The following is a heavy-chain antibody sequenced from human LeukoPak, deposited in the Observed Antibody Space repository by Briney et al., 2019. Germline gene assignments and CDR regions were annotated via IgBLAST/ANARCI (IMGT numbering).Heavy chain of an antibody. CDR2: IIPILGIA. V-gene: IGHV1-69*04. D-gene: IGHD2-15*01. J-gene: IGHJ4*02. CDR3: AKARGLQPPFDY. CDR1: GGTFSSYA. Sequence: SVKVSCKASGGTFSSYAISWVRQAPGQGLEWMGRIIPILGIANYAQKFQGRVTITADKSTSTAYMELSSLRSEDTAVYYCAKARGLQPPFDYWGQGTLVTVSS.